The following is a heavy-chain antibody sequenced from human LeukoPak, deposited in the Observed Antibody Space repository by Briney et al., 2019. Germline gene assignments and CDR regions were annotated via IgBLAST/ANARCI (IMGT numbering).Heavy chain of an antibody. D-gene: IGHD5-18*01. CDR1: GFTFISYW. V-gene: IGHV3-74*01. CDR3: ARDAPGNTALDY. CDR2: INGYGSST. J-gene: IGHJ4*02. Sequence: GGSLRLSCAASGFTFISYWMHWVRQAPGKGLVWVSRINGYGSSTDFADSVKGRFTISRDNAKNKLYLQMNSLRAEDTAVYYCARDAPGNTALDYWGQGTLVTVSS.